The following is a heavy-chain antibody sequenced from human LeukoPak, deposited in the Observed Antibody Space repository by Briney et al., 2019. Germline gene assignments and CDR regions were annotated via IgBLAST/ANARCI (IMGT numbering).Heavy chain of an antibody. CDR2: IGSSSSYI. V-gene: IGHV3-21*01. CDR1: GFTFSSYS. J-gene: IGHJ5*02. D-gene: IGHD3-3*01. CDR3: ARVQTADTIFGVVTDWFDP. Sequence: GGSLRLSCAASGFTFSSYSMNWVRQAPGKGLEWVSSIGSSSSYIYYADSVKGRFTISRDNAKNSLYLQMNSLRAEDTAVYYCARVQTADTIFGVVTDWFDPWGQGTLVTVSS.